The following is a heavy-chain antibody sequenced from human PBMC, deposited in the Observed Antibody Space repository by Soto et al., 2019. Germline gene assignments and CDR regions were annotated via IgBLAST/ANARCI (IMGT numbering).Heavy chain of an antibody. J-gene: IGHJ6*02. CDR3: ARDGKDFWSGKFGGYYYGMDV. CDR1: GFTFSDYY. V-gene: IGHV3-11*01. CDR2: ISSSGSTI. Sequence: QVQLVESGGGLVKPGGSLRLSCAASGFTFSDYYMSWIRQAPGKGLEWVSYISSSGSTIYYADSVKGRFTISRDNAKNSLYLQMNSLRAEDTAVYYCARDGKDFWSGKFGGYYYGMDVWGQGTTVTVSS. D-gene: IGHD3-3*01.